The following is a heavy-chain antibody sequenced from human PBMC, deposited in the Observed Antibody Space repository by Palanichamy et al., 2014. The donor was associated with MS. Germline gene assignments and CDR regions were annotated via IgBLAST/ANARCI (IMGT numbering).Heavy chain of an antibody. V-gene: IGHV3-33*01. CDR2: IWYDGSKK. D-gene: IGHD2-15*01. Sequence: FSSYGMHWVRQAPGKGLEWVAVIWYDGSKKYYADSVKGRFTISRDNSKNTLYLQTNSLRVEDTAVYYCARVEWDCSGGSCYHRCMDVWGQGTTVTVSS. CDR3: ARVEWDCSGGSCYHRCMDV. CDR1: FSSYG. J-gene: IGHJ6*02.